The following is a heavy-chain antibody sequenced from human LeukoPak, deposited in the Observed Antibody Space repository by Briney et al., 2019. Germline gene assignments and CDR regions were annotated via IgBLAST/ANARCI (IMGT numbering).Heavy chain of an antibody. CDR3: VKKAPDGRFCSGNSCYFDH. J-gene: IGHJ4*02. CDR1: GFSFSSYG. D-gene: IGHD2-15*01. Sequence: SGGSLRLSCAASGFSFSSYGMYWVRRAPGKGLEWVACISYEGRRKDYEDSVKGRFDISRDNSKNTMYLQMDSLRAEDTAVYYCVKKAPDGRFCSGNSCYFDHWGQGTLVTVSS. CDR2: ISYEGRRK. V-gene: IGHV3-30*18.